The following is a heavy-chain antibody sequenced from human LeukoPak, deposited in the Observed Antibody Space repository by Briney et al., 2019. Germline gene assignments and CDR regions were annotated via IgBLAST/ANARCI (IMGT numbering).Heavy chain of an antibody. CDR1: GGSISSYY. Sequence: SETLSLTCTVSGGSISSYYWSWIRQPAGKGLEWIGRIYTSGSTNYNPSLKSRVTISVDKSKNQCSLKLSSVTAADTAVYYCARGLELRVDWFDPWGQGTLVTVSS. CDR3: ARGLELRVDWFDP. D-gene: IGHD1-7*01. J-gene: IGHJ5*02. CDR2: IYTSGST. V-gene: IGHV4-4*07.